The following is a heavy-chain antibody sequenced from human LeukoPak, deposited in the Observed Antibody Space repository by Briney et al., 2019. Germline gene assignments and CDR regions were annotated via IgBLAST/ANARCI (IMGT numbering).Heavy chain of an antibody. J-gene: IGHJ4*02. Sequence: ASVKVSCKPSGYTFNADYVHWGRQAPGHRLEWVGEIDPQPGNTRYAQKFQGRVTITRDTLLGTVYMELSSLKSYDTGVYYCASEAFCASGNCYLQRVASRGRGSMVTVSS. D-gene: IGHD3-22*01. V-gene: IGHV1-2*02. CDR2: IDPQPGNT. CDR1: GYTFNADY. CDR3: ASEAFCASGNCYLQRVAS.